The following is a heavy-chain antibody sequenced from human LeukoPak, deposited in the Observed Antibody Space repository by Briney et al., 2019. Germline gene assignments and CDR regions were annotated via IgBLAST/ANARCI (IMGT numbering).Heavy chain of an antibody. V-gene: IGHV7-4-1*02. CDR3: ARELLITRTWFDP. Sequence: GASAKVSCKASGYTFTTYAMNWVRQAPGQGLEWMGWINTNTGNPTYAQGFTGRFVFSLDTSVSTAYLQISSLKAEDTAVYYCARELLITRTWFDPWGQGTLVTVSS. CDR1: GYTFTTYA. J-gene: IGHJ5*02. CDR2: INTNTGNP. D-gene: IGHD3-22*01.